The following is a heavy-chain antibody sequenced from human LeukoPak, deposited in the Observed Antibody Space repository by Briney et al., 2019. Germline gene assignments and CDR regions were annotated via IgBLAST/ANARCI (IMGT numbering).Heavy chain of an antibody. V-gene: IGHV1-46*01. CDR3: ARFAVHRRLAVAGQFGLDY. CDR2: IDPSAGNT. CDR1: GYIFTSYY. J-gene: IGHJ4*02. Sequence: GASVKVSCKASGYIFTSYYIHWVRQAPGQGLEWMGIIDPSAGNTNYAQKFQGRVTMTRDTSTSTVYMELSSLRSGDTAVYYCARFAVHRRLAVAGQFGLDYWGQGTLVTVSS. D-gene: IGHD6-19*01.